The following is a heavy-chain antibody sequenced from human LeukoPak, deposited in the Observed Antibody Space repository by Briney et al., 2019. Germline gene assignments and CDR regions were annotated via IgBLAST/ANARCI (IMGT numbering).Heavy chain of an antibody. CDR3: ARAEHIEQQLVLPEFDY. Sequence: ASVKVSCKASGYTFTSYDINWVRQATGQGLEWMGWINPNSGGTNYAQKFRGRVTMTRDTSISTAYMELSRLRSDDTAVYYCARAEHIEQQLVLPEFDYWGQGTLVTVSS. V-gene: IGHV1-2*02. CDR1: GYTFTSYD. CDR2: INPNSGGT. J-gene: IGHJ4*02. D-gene: IGHD6-13*01.